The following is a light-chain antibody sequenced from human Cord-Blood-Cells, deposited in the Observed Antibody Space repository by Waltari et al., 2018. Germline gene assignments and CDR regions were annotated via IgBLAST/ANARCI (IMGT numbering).Light chain of an antibody. Sequence: EIVMTQSPATLSVSPGERATLSCRASQSVSSNLACYQQKPGQAPRLLIYGASTRATGIPARFSVSGSGTEFTLTISSLQSEDFAVYYGQQYNNWPPYTFGQGTKLGIK. CDR3: QQYNNWPPYT. CDR2: GAS. V-gene: IGKV3-15*01. CDR1: QSVSSN. J-gene: IGKJ2*01.